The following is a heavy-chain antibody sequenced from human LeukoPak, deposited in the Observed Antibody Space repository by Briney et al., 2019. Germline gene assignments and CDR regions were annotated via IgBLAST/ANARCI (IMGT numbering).Heavy chain of an antibody. CDR3: ARLTNTALMVYFDY. V-gene: IGHV4-59*01. D-gene: IGHD5-18*01. J-gene: IGHJ4*02. CDR1: GGSISSYY. CDR2: IYYSGST. Sequence: SETLSLTCTVSGGSISSYYWSWIRQPPGKGLEWIGYIYYSGSTNYNPSLKSRVTISVDTSKNQFSLKLSSVTAADTAVYYCARLTNTALMVYFDYWGQGTLVTVSP.